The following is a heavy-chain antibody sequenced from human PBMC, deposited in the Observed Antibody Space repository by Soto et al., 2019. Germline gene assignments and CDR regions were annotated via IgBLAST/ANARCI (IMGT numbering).Heavy chain of an antibody. CDR2: IYWDDEK. D-gene: IGHD2-15*01. J-gene: IGHJ6*02. Sequence: QITLKESGPTLVKPTQTLTLTCTFSGFSLSTSGVGVAWIRQPPGKALEWLALIYWDDEKRYRPSPESRLTIAKDTSKNQAVLTRTNMDSVDTATYYCAYLPCSGGSCYWFSFSGMDVWGQGTTVTVSS. V-gene: IGHV2-5*02. CDR1: GFSLSTSGVG. CDR3: AYLPCSGGSCYWFSFSGMDV.